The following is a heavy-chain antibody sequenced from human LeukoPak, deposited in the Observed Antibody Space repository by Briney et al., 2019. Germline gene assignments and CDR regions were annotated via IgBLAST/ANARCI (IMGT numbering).Heavy chain of an antibody. J-gene: IGHJ4*03. Sequence: PGGSLRLSCVASGFTFSSYGMHWVRQAPGKGLEWVAFIRYDGSNKYYADSVKGRFTISRDNSKNTLYLQMNSLRAEDTAVYYCANPPPTGYSSSWYLGYFDYWGQGPRSPSPQ. D-gene: IGHD6-13*01. V-gene: IGHV3-30*02. CDR3: ANPPPTGYSSSWYLGYFDY. CDR1: GFTFSSYG. CDR2: IRYDGSNK.